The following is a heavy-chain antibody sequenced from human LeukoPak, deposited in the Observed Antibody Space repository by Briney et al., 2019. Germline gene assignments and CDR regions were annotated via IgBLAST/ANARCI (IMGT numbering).Heavy chain of an antibody. D-gene: IGHD2-21*02. CDR1: GFILRIYW. Sequence: GGPVTLSCGACGFILRIYWMRWMRQAPGKAGEGLGHKKEDCSEKNCVDSVKGRFPISRDNAKNSLYLQMNSLRVEDTAVYYCARVRVGGGDPEIGSYWGQGTLVTVSS. CDR3: ARVRVGGGDPEIGSY. CDR2: KKEDCSEK. J-gene: IGHJ4*02. V-gene: IGHV3-7*03.